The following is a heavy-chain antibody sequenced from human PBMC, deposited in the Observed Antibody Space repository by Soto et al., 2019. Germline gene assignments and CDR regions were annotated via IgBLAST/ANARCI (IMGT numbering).Heavy chain of an antibody. CDR3: ARDRPKRGYSYGPQPLYYYYYGMDV. CDR1: GFTFSSYW. CDR2: INSDGSST. D-gene: IGHD5-18*01. Sequence: GGSLRLSCAASGFTFSSYWMHWVRQAPGKGLVWVSRINSDGSSTSYADSVKGRFTISRDNSKNTLYLQMNSLRAEDTAVYYCARDRPKRGYSYGPQPLYYYYYGMDVWGQGTTVTVSS. J-gene: IGHJ6*02. V-gene: IGHV3-74*01.